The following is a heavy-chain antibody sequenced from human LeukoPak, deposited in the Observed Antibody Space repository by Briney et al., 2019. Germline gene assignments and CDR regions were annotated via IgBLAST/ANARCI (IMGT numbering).Heavy chain of an antibody. CDR3: ARGQFGYSYGSGYYFDY. CDR1: GFTFSSYG. J-gene: IGHJ4*02. Sequence: GGSLRLSCAASGFTFSSYGMHWVRQAPGKGLEWVAVISYDGSNKYYADSVKGRFTISRDNSKNTLYLQMNSLRAEDTAVYYCARGQFGYSYGSGYYFDYWGQGTLVTVSS. CDR2: ISYDGSNK. D-gene: IGHD5-18*01. V-gene: IGHV3-30*03.